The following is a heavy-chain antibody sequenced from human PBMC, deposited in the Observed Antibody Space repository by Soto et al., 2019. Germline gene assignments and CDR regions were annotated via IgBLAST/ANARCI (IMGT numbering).Heavy chain of an antibody. V-gene: IGHV1-69*01. CDR1: GGTFSSYS. Sequence: QVQLVQSGAEVKKPGSSVKVSCKASGGTFSSYSINWVRQAPGQGLEWMGEIIPILGTANYAQKFQGRVTITADESTSTAYMELSSRRSEDSALYYFARDGGRHSGGIDYWGQGTLVTVSS. CDR3: ARDGGRHSGGIDY. J-gene: IGHJ4*02. CDR2: IIPILGTA. D-gene: IGHD1-26*01.